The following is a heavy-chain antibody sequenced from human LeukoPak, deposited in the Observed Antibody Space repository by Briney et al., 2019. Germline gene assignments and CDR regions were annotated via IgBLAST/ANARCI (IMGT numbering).Heavy chain of an antibody. Sequence: GSLRLSCAASGFTFSTFAMIWIRQPPGKGLECIGYIHYTGSTNYNPSLKSRVTISVDTSKNQFSLKLTSVTAADTAIYYCARGGYYGLGNDFRFDPWGQGTLVTVSS. J-gene: IGHJ5*02. CDR2: IHYTGST. V-gene: IGHV4-59*01. CDR1: GFTFSTFA. D-gene: IGHD3-10*01. CDR3: ARGGYYGLGNDFRFDP.